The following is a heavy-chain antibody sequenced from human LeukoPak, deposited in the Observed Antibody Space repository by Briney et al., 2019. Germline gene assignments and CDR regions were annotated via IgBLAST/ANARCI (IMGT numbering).Heavy chain of an antibody. CDR1: GYSISSGNY. V-gene: IGHV4-38-2*02. Sequence: PSETLSLTCAVSGYSISSGNYWGWIRQPPRKGLEWIGSIYHTGSTYYNPSLKSRVTISVDTSKNQFSLKLNSVTAADTAVYYCARDKAPLGPAQYNWFDPWGQGTLVTVSS. J-gene: IGHJ5*02. CDR3: ARDKAPLGPAQYNWFDP. CDR2: IYHTGST. D-gene: IGHD5-24*01.